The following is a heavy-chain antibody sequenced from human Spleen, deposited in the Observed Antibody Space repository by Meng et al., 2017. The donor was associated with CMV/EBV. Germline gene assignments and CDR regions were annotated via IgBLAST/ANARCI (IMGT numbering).Heavy chain of an antibody. V-gene: IGHV4-34*01. D-gene: IGHD3-10*01. CDR2: INHSGST. Sequence: VEMRQWGWCLLESWVSLLLSYAVYGGSFSGYYWSWIRQPPGKGLECIGEINHSGSTNYNPSLKSRVTISVDTSKNQFSLKLSSVTAADTAVYYCARGVYGSGTFDYWGQGTLVTVSS. CDR3: ARGVYGSGTFDY. CDR1: GGSFSGYY. J-gene: IGHJ4*02.